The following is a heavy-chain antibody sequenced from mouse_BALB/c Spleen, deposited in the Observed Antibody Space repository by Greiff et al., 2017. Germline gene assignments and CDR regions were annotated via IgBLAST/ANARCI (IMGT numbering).Heavy chain of an antibody. Sequence: EVKVEESGGGLVQPGGSLKLSCAASGFTFSSYGMSWVRQTPDKRLELVATINSNGGSTYYPDSVKGRFTISRDNAKNTLYLQMSSLKSEDTAMYYCAREGGYDVDYWGQGTTLTVSS. J-gene: IGHJ2*01. CDR3: AREGGYDVDY. CDR1: GFTFSSYG. D-gene: IGHD2-2*01. V-gene: IGHV5-6-3*01. CDR2: INSNGGST.